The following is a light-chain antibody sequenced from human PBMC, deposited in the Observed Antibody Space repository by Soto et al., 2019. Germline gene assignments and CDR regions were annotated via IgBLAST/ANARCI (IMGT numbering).Light chain of an antibody. CDR1: HSVSSSY. CDR3: QQYGSSLRT. CDR2: GAS. Sequence: EIVLTQSPGTLSLSPGERATLSCRASHSVSSSYLAWYQQKPGQAPRLLIYGASSRATGIPDRFSGSGSRTDFTLTISRLAPEDFAVYYCQQYGSSLRTFGQGPKVEIK. V-gene: IGKV3-20*01. J-gene: IGKJ1*01.